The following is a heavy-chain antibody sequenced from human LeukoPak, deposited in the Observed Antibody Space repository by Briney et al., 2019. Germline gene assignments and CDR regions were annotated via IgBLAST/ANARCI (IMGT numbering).Heavy chain of an antibody. CDR3: ARIAMVRGIIYYFDN. Sequence: GGSLRLSCAASGFTFGDYGMSWVRQAPGKGLEYVSAINWNGGSTGYGDSVKGRFTISRDNAKKSLYLQMNSLRVEDTALYYCARIAMVRGIIYYFDNWGQGTLVTVSS. CDR1: GFTFGDYG. J-gene: IGHJ4*02. V-gene: IGHV3-20*04. D-gene: IGHD3-10*01. CDR2: INWNGGST.